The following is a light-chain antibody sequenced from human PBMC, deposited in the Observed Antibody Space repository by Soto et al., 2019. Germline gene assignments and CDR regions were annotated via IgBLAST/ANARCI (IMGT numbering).Light chain of an antibody. CDR1: QGIRTY. CDR2: AAS. CDR3: QQLNNYPLT. V-gene: IGKV1-9*01. Sequence: DIQLTQSPSFLSASVGDRVTITFRASQGIRTYLAWYQQNPGKAPKLLIYAASTLQSGVPSRFSGSGSGTEFTLTISSLQPEDFATYYCQQLNNYPLTFGGGTKVDIK. J-gene: IGKJ4*01.